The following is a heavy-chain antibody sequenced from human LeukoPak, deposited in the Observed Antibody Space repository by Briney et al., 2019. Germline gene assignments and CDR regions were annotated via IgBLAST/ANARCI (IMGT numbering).Heavy chain of an antibody. D-gene: IGHD3-22*01. Sequence: GGSLRLSCAASGFTFSSYGMSWVRQAPGKGLEWVSAISGSGGSTYYAVSVKGRFTISRDNSKNTLYLKMNSLRAEDTAVYYCATRYYYDSSDSGPFDYWGQGTLVTVSS. CDR1: GFTFSSYG. CDR3: ATRYYYDSSDSGPFDY. CDR2: ISGSGGST. J-gene: IGHJ4*02. V-gene: IGHV3-23*01.